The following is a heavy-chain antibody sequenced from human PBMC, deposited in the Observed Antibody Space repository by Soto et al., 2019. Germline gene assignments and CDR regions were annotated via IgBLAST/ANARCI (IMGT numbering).Heavy chain of an antibody. Sequence: EVQLVESGGGLVKPGGSLRLSCAASGFTFSNAWMSWVRQAPGKGLEWVGRIKSKTDGGTTDYAAPVKGRFTISRDDSENTLYLQMNSLKTEDTAVYYCTTGEAYCTNGVCYNFDYWGQGTLVTVSS. J-gene: IGHJ4*02. D-gene: IGHD2-8*01. V-gene: IGHV3-15*01. CDR1: GFTFSNAW. CDR2: IKSKTDGGTT. CDR3: TTGEAYCTNGVCYNFDY.